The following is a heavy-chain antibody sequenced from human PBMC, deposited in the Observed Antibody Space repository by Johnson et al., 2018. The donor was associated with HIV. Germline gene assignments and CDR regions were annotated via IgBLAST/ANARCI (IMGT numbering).Heavy chain of an antibody. V-gene: IGHV3-30*04. CDR1: GFTFSDYA. J-gene: IGHJ3*02. CDR3: TTDVPGGPYYNAFDI. Sequence: QVQLVESGGGVVQPGGSLRLSCVASGFTFSDYAMHWVRQAPGKGLEWVAVIAYDLSNEFYADSVKGRFTISRDNAKNSLYLQMNSLKTEDTALYYCTTDVPGGPYYNAFDIWGQGTMVTVSS. D-gene: IGHD1-26*01. CDR2: IAYDLSNE.